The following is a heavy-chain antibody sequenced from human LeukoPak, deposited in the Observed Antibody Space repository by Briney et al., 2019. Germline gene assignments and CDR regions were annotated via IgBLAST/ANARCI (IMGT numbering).Heavy chain of an antibody. Sequence: PGGSLRLSCAASGFTFSTYAMTWLRQAPGKGLEWVSALSASGGKIYYADSVKGRFTISRDNSKNMLYLQMNSLRAEDTAVYYCAQISVDTGRVRWSDFDSWGQGILVTVSS. J-gene: IGHJ4*02. V-gene: IGHV3-23*01. CDR3: AQISVDTGRVRWSDFDS. D-gene: IGHD5-18*01. CDR2: LSASGGKI. CDR1: GFTFSTYA.